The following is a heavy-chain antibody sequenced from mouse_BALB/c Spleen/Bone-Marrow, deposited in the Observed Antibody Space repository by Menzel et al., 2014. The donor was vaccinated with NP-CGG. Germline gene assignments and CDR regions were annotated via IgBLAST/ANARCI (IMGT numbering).Heavy chain of an antibody. CDR3: TGGKDYYAMDY. J-gene: IGHJ4*01. V-gene: IGHV1-5*01. CDR1: GYTFTSYW. D-gene: IGHD1-3*01. CDR2: IYPGNSDT. Sequence: VQLQQSGTVLARPGASVKMSCKASGYTFTSYWMHWVKLRPGQGLEWIGAIYPGNSDTSYNQKFKGKAKLTAVTSTSTAYMELSSLTNEDSAVYYCTGGKDYYAMDYWGQGTSVTVSS.